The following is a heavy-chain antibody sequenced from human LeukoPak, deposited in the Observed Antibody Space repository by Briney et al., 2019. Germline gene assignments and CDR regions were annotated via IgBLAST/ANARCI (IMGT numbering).Heavy chain of an antibody. CDR1: GYTFTSYG. Sequence: ASVKVSCKASGYTFTSYGISWVRQAPGQGLEWMGWISAYNGNTNYAQKLQGRVTMTTDTSTSTAYMELRSLRSDDTAMYYCARYGGPGNGYSSGWYHFDYYYGMDVWGQGTTVTVSS. CDR2: ISAYNGNT. D-gene: IGHD6-19*01. J-gene: IGHJ6*02. CDR3: ARYGGPGNGYSSGWYHFDYYYGMDV. V-gene: IGHV1-18*01.